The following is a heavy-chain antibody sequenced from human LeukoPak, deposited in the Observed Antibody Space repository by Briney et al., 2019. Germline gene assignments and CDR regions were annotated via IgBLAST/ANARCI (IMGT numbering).Heavy chain of an antibody. CDR1: GGSISSGGYY. Sequence: SETLSLTCTVSGGSISSGGYYWSWIRQHPGKGLEWIGYIYYSGSTYYNPSLKSRATISVDTSKNQFSLKLSSVTAADTAVYYCARTLGYCSSTSCYIWYFDLWGRGTLVTVSS. V-gene: IGHV4-31*03. CDR3: ARTLGYCSSTSCYIWYFDL. CDR2: IYYSGST. D-gene: IGHD2-2*02. J-gene: IGHJ2*01.